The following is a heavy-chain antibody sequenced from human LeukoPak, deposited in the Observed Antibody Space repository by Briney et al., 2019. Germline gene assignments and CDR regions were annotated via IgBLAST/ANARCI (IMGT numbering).Heavy chain of an antibody. CDR1: GASITSYS. D-gene: IGHD2-21*01. J-gene: IGHJ6*03. V-gene: IGHV3-23*01. Sequence: AESLTLSCAVSGASITSYSMSWVRQAPGKGRGWDGAISGSGGSTYYPDYVKGRFTISTDNSKNTLSLQMNSLRAEDTAVYYCAKDARRFHYYYYMDVWGKGTTVTVSS. CDR2: ISGSGGST. CDR3: AKDARRFHYYYYMDV.